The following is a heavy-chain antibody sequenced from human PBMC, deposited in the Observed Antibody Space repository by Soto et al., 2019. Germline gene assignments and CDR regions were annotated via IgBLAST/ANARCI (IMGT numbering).Heavy chain of an antibody. D-gene: IGHD1-26*01. J-gene: IGHJ4*02. CDR1: GIPFRDAW. V-gene: IGHV3-15*01. CDR3: CGSGSVNYYLNY. CDR2: IKSIGSGGTT. Sequence: GGSLRLSCVLSGIPFRDAWMNWVRQAPGRGLEWVGRIKSIGSGGTTEYPTPVKGRFTISRADSRNTLYLQMDSLTIEDSAVYYCCGSGSVNYYLNYWGQGARVTVSS.